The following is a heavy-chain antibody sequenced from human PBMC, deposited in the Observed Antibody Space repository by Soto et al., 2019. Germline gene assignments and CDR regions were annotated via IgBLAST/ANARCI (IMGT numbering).Heavy chain of an antibody. CDR3: AKEFFDSSGFYPSLDALDI. CDR1: GFTLGTYG. J-gene: IGHJ3*02. V-gene: IGHV3-30*18. Sequence: QVQLAESGGGVVQPGRSLTITCAASGFTLGTYGMHWVRQAPGKGLEWVAVISNDGGDKYYSDSVMGRFTISRDNSKNTLFLQMNSLRDEDTAVYFCAKEFFDSSGFYPSLDALDIWCQGTVVTVSS. D-gene: IGHD3-22*01. CDR2: ISNDGGDK.